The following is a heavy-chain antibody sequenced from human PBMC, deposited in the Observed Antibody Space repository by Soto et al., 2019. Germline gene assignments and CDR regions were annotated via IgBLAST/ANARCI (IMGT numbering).Heavy chain of an antibody. CDR2: IRGSGGTT. D-gene: IGHD2-21*02. J-gene: IGHJ4*02. CDR1: GFTLSIYW. CDR3: AKDRAPVTAYYFDY. V-gene: IGHV3-23*01. Sequence: PGGSLRLSCAASGFTLSIYWMSWVRQAPGMGLEWVSVIRGSGGTTYYADSVKGRFTISRDNSKNTLYLQMNSLGAEDTAVYYCAKDRAPVTAYYFDYWGQGTLVTVSS.